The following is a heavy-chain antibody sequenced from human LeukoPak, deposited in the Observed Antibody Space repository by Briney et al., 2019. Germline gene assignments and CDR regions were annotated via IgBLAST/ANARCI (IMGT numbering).Heavy chain of an antibody. V-gene: IGHV1-69*02. CDR3: ARGGTVVPAAPDAFDI. CDR1: GGTFSSYT. J-gene: IGHJ3*02. Sequence: AAKVSCKASGGTFSSYTISWVRQAPGQGLEWMGRIIPILGIANYAQKFQGRVTITADKSTSTAYMELSSLRSEDTAVYYCARGGTVVPAAPDAFDIWGQGTMVTVSS. D-gene: IGHD2-2*01. CDR2: IIPILGIA.